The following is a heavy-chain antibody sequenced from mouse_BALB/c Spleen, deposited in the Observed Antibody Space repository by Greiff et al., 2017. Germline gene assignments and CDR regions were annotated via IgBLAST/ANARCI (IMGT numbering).Heavy chain of an antibody. Sequence: VQLQQSGDELAKPGASVKMSCKASGYTFTSYWMHWVKQRPGQGLEWIGYINPSTGYTEYNQKFKDKATLTADKSSSTAYMQLSSLTSEDSAVYYCAMGNYYGSSYWGQGTTLTVSS. CDR2: INPSTGYT. CDR3: AMGNYYGSSY. CDR1: GYTFTSYW. V-gene: IGHV1-7*01. D-gene: IGHD1-1*01. J-gene: IGHJ2*01.